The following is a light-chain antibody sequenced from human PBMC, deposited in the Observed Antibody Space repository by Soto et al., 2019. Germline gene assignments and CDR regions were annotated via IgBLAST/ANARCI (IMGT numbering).Light chain of an antibody. Sequence: QSALTQPASVSGSPGQSITISCTGTSSDVGGYYYVSWYQHHPGKAPKLMIYQVSNRPSGVSNRFSGSKSGNTASLTISGLQAEDEADYYCSSCTSSNTFYVFGTGTKLTVL. J-gene: IGLJ1*01. CDR1: SSDVGGYYY. CDR3: SSCTSSNTFYV. V-gene: IGLV2-14*01. CDR2: QVS.